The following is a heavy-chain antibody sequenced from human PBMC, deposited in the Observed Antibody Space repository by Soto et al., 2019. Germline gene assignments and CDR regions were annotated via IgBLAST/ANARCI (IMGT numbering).Heavy chain of an antibody. CDR1: AGSVSSNDYY. CDR3: GKVSVADTKTTDDGA. Sequence: PSETLSLTCIVSAGSVSSNDYYSGWIRQPPAKGLECIGNIGYNGDTSYHPCLMNRVAISRYTSTNHFSLSLTSVTAADTALYSCGKVSVADTKTTDDGASGEGRRVT. D-gene: IGHD6-19*01. V-gene: IGHV4-39*01. J-gene: IGHJ5*02. CDR2: IGYNGDT.